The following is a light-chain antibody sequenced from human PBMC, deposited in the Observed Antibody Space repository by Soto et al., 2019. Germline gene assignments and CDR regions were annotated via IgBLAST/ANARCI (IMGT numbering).Light chain of an antibody. Sequence: DIPMTQSPSSLSASVGDRVTITCRASQGISNYLAWYQQKPGKVPELLIYGASTLQSGVPSRFSGSGSGTDFTLTISXLQPEDXATXXXQKYKSAPLTFGGGTKVEIK. CDR3: QKYKSAPLT. V-gene: IGKV1-27*01. CDR2: GAS. J-gene: IGKJ4*01. CDR1: QGISNY.